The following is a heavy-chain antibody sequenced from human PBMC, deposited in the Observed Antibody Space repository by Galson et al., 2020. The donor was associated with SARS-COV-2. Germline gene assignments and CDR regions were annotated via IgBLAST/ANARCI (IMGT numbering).Heavy chain of an antibody. CDR1: GFTFSSYS. CDR3: ASQGSESYYNMEDY. Sequence: QHGESLKISCAASGFTFSSYSMNWVRQAPGKGLEWVSYISSSSSTIYYADSVKGRFTISRDNAKNSLYLQMNSLRDEDTAVYYCASQGSESYYNMEDYWGQGTLVTVSS. D-gene: IGHD3-10*01. CDR2: ISSSSSTI. J-gene: IGHJ4*02. V-gene: IGHV3-48*02.